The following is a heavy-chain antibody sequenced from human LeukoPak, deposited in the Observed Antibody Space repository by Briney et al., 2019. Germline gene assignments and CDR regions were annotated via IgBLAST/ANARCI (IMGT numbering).Heavy chain of an antibody. CDR3: TTEYFGGFEY. Sequence: GGSLRLSCAASGFTFSTYAMNWVRQAPGKGLEWVGRVKNRGDGMATDYAAPVKGRFIISRDDSKKTVYLQMDSLKTEDTAVYFCTTEYFGGFEYWGQGTLVTVSS. J-gene: IGHJ4*02. D-gene: IGHD3-16*01. CDR1: GFTFSTYA. V-gene: IGHV3-15*07. CDR2: VKNRGDGMAT.